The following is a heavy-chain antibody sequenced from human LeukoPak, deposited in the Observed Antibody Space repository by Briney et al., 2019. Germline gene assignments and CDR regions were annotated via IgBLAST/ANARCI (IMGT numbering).Heavy chain of an antibody. Sequence: GRSLRLSCAASGFTFSSYAMHWVRQAPGKGLEWVAVISYDGSNKYYADSVKGRFTISRDNSKNTLYLQMNSLRAEDTAVYYCARLGPIQLWSPGLRSPFDYWGQGTLVTVSS. J-gene: IGHJ4*02. V-gene: IGHV3-30*04. CDR2: ISYDGSNK. CDR1: GFTFSSYA. D-gene: IGHD5-18*01. CDR3: ARLGPIQLWSPGLRSPFDY.